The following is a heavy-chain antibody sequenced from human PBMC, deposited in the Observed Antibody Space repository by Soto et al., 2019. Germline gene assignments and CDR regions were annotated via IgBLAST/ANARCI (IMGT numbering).Heavy chain of an antibody. CDR2: IIPIFGTA. Sequence: GASVKVSCKASGGTFSSYAISWVRQAPGQGLEWMGGIIPIFGTANYAQKFQGRVTITADESTSTAYMELSSLRSEDTAVYYCARGSMGGTAVAGFWLDPWGQGTLVTVSS. CDR3: ARGSMGGTAVAGFWLDP. CDR1: GGTFSSYA. J-gene: IGHJ5*02. D-gene: IGHD6-19*01. V-gene: IGHV1-69*13.